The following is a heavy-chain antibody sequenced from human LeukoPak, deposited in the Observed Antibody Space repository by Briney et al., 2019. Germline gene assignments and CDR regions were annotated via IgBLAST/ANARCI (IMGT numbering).Heavy chain of an antibody. CDR2: ISGSGGST. J-gene: IGHJ4*02. CDR1: GFTFSGYA. V-gene: IGHV3-23*01. Sequence: GGSLRLSCAASGFTFSGYAMSWVRQAPGKGLEWVSAISGSGGSTYYADSVKGRFTISRDNSKNTLYLQMNSLRAEDTAVYYCAKDYYDSSGYFQYYFDYWGQGTLVTVSS. D-gene: IGHD3-22*01. CDR3: AKDYYDSSGYFQYYFDY.